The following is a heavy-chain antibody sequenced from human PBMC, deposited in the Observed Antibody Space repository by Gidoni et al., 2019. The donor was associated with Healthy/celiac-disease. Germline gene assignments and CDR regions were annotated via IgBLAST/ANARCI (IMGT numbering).Heavy chain of an antibody. CDR2: INHSGST. CDR3: ARGLGSQDYFDY. J-gene: IGHJ4*02. V-gene: IGHV4-34*01. Sequence: QVQLQQWGAGLLKPSETLSLTCAVYGGSFSGYYWSWSRQPPGKGLEWIGEINHSGSTNYNPSLKSRVTISVDTSKNQFSLKLSSVTAADTAVYYCARGLGSQDYFDYWGQGTLVTVSS. CDR1: GGSFSGYY. D-gene: IGHD3-10*01.